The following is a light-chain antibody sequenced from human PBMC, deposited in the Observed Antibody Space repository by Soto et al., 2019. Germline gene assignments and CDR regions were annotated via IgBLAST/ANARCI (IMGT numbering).Light chain of an antibody. Sequence: DIQMTQSPSSLSASVGDRVTITCRASQSLSNYLNWYQHRPGTAPKLLIYAASSLQSGVPSRFSGSGSGTDFTLTISSLQPEDFATYYCQQSYSGPLTFGGGTKVDIK. CDR2: AAS. J-gene: IGKJ4*01. CDR3: QQSYSGPLT. V-gene: IGKV1-39*01. CDR1: QSLSNY.